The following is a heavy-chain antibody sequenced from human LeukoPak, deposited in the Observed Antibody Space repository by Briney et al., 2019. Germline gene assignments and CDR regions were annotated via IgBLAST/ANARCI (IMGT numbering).Heavy chain of an antibody. D-gene: IGHD5-24*01. J-gene: IGHJ4*02. CDR3: AHSRDGPTLDY. Sequence: SGPTLVQPTQPLTLTCTFSGFSLRTSGVGVGWIRQPPVKALEWLALIYWNDDKRYSPSLKSRLTITKDTSKNQVVLTMTNMDPVDTATYYCAHSRDGPTLDYWGQGTLVTVSS. CDR2: IYWNDDK. V-gene: IGHV2-5*01. CDR1: GFSLRTSGVG.